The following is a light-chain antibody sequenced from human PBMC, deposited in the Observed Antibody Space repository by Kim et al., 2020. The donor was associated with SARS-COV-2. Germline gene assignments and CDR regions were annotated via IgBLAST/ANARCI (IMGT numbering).Light chain of an antibody. CDR3: QAWDTSTFYV. V-gene: IGLV3-1*01. CDR1: KVGDKY. CDR2: QDN. Sequence: PGQTASISCSGEKVGDKYVSWYQKRPGQSPLLVIFQDNKRPSGIPERFSGSNGGSTATLTISGTQAMDEADYFCQAWDTSTFYVFGPGTKVTVL. J-gene: IGLJ1*01.